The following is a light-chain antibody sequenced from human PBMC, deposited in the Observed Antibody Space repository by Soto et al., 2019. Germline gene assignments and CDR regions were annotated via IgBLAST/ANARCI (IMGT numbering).Light chain of an antibody. CDR2: DAS. V-gene: IGKV3-15*01. Sequence: EILLTQSPASLTVSPGERVTLSCGASQSVGRNLAWYHQQPGQAPRLLIYDASSRATGVPASFSGSGSGTEFTLTISRLQYEDFAVYYCQQYSSGHPLTFGGGTKV. CDR3: QQYSSGHPLT. J-gene: IGKJ4*01. CDR1: QSVGRN.